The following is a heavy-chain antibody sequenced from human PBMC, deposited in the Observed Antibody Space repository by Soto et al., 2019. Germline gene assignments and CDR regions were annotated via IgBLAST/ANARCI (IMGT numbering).Heavy chain of an antibody. V-gene: IGHV3-74*01. CDR2: INGDGSST. Sequence: EVQLVESGGGLVQPGESLRLSCAASGFTFSTYWMHWVRQAPGKGLVWVSRINGDGSSTNYADSVEGRFTISRDNAKNPLYLQMNSLRVEDTAVYYCATYGQNYYYDGMDVWGQGTTVTVSS. D-gene: IGHD3-10*01. CDR1: GFTFSTYW. J-gene: IGHJ6*02. CDR3: ATYGQNYYYDGMDV.